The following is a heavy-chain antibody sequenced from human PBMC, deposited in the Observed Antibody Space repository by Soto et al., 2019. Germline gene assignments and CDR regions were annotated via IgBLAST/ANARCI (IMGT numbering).Heavy chain of an antibody. Sequence: GGSLRLSCAASGFTFSSYAMHWVRQAPGKGLEWVAVISYDGSNKYHADSVKGRFTISRDNSKNTLYLQMNSLRAEDTAVYYCARSIFGGWFDPWGQGTLVTVSS. CDR2: ISYDGSNK. CDR3: ARSIFGGWFDP. D-gene: IGHD3-3*01. CDR1: GFTFSSYA. V-gene: IGHV3-30-3*01. J-gene: IGHJ5*02.